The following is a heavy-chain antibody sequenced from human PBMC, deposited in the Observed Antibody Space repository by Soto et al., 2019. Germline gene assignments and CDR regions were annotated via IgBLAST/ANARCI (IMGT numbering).Heavy chain of an antibody. D-gene: IGHD2-15*01. CDR3: ARQPIVVVVAAGPSWFDP. Sequence: PSETLSLTCTVSGGSISSSSYYWGWIRQPPGKGLEWLGSIYDSGSTYYNPSLKTRVTTSVDTSKNQFSPKLSSVTAADTAVYYCARQPIVVVVAAGPSWFDPWGQGTLVTVSS. CDR1: GGSISSSSYY. CDR2: IYDSGST. J-gene: IGHJ5*02. V-gene: IGHV4-39*01.